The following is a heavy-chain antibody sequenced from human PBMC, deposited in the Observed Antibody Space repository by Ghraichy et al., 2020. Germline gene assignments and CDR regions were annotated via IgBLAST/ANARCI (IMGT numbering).Heavy chain of an antibody. D-gene: IGHD6-13*01. CDR1: GGSISSYY. Sequence: SETLSLTCTVSGGSISSYYWSWIRQPPGKGLEWIGYIYYSGSTNYNPSLKSRVTISVDTSKNQFSLKLSSVTAADTAVYYCARGVSSSWSPYYYYYGMDVWGQGTTVTVSS. J-gene: IGHJ6*02. V-gene: IGHV4-59*01. CDR3: ARGVSSSWSPYYYYYGMDV. CDR2: IYYSGST.